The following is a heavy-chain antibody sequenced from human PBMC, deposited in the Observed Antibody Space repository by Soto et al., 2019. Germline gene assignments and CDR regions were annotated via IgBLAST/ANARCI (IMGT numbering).Heavy chain of an antibody. V-gene: IGHV3-21*01. CDR1: GFTFSTYT. J-gene: IGHJ4*02. Sequence: ELQLVESGGGLVKPGGSLRLTCAACGFTFSTYTMTWVRQAPGKGLEWVSAISSSSNDIYYADSVKGRFTISRDTAKNSLYLQTKRLGAEDTAVHYSAREPNWDEGALPIGYWCQGTLVTFSS. CDR2: ISSSSNDI. CDR3: AREPNWDEGALPIGY. D-gene: IGHD1-20*01.